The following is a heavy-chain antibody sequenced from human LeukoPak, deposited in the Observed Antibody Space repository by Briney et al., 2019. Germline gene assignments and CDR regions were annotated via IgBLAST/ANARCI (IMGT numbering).Heavy chain of an antibody. J-gene: IGHJ4*02. CDR2: INHSGST. CDR1: GGSFSGYY. D-gene: IGHD6-19*01. Sequence: SETRSLTCAVYGGSFSGYYWSWIRQPPGKGLEWIGEINHSGSTNYNPSLKSRVTISVDTSKNQFSLKLSSVTAADTAVYYCALTAVAGDKIFDYWGQGTLVTVSS. V-gene: IGHV4-34*01. CDR3: ALTAVAGDKIFDY.